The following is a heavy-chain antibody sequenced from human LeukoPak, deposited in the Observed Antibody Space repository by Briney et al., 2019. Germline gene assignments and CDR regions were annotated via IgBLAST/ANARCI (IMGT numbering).Heavy chain of an antibody. J-gene: IGHJ4*02. CDR3: ARHDVTIVRGVIRLGFWDY. Sequence: PSETLSLTCTVSGGSITSSNYYWGWIRQPPGKGLEWIVTIYYSGSTYYNPSLQSRVTISVDTSKNQFSLKLSSVTAADTAVYYCARHDVTIVRGVIRLGFWDYWGQGTLVTVSS. D-gene: IGHD3-10*01. CDR1: GGSITSSNYY. CDR2: IYYSGST. V-gene: IGHV4-39*01.